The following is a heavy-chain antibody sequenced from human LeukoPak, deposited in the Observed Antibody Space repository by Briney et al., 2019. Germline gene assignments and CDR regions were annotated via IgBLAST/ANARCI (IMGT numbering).Heavy chain of an antibody. D-gene: IGHD5-12*01. CDR2: ISGSGGST. Sequence: GGSLRLSCAASGFTFSSDAMSWVRQAPGKGLEWVSAISGSGGSTYYADSVKGRFTISRDNSRNTLYLQMNSLRAEDTAVYYCAQLSGYEYYFDYWGQGTLVTVSS. J-gene: IGHJ4*02. CDR3: AQLSGYEYYFDY. CDR1: GFTFSSDA. V-gene: IGHV3-23*01.